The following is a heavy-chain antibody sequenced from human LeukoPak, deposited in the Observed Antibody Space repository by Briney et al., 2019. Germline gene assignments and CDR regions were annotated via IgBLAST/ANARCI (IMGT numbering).Heavy chain of an antibody. D-gene: IGHD3-22*01. V-gene: IGHV1-46*01. CDR1: GYTFTSYY. CDR3: ARSSAYYNKADI. CDR2: INTSGGST. J-gene: IGHJ3*02. Sequence: GASVKVSCKTSGYTFTSYYMHWVRQAPGQGLEWMGIINTSGGSTTYAQKFQGRLTLTSDTSTSTVYMELSSLRSEDTAVYYCARSSAYYNKADIWGQGTMVTVSS.